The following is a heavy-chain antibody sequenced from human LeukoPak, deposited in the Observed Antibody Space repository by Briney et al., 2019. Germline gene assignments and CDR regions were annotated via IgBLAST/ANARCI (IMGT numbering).Heavy chain of an antibody. CDR3: ARDRETYCGGDCYHGYFDY. Sequence: GGSLRLSCAASGFTFSSYGMHWVRQAPGKGLEWVAVIWYDGSNKYYADSVKGRFTISRDNSKNTLYLQMNSLRAEDTAVYYCARDRETYCGGDCYHGYFDYWGQGTLVTVSS. V-gene: IGHV3-33*01. CDR1: GFTFSSYG. J-gene: IGHJ4*02. CDR2: IWYDGSNK. D-gene: IGHD2-21*02.